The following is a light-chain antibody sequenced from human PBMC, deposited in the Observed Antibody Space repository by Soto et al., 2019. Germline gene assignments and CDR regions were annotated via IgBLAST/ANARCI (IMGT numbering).Light chain of an antibody. CDR1: QSVSSSN. V-gene: IGKV3-20*01. J-gene: IGKJ1*01. CDR3: QQYGSSGT. Sequence: DIVFTQSPGTLSLSPGERATLSCRASQSVSSSNLAWYHPKPAKAPRLLIYAASRRAPGIPESFSCSGSGTDFTLTISRLEPEDFAVHYCQQYGSSGTFGQGTKVDI. CDR2: AAS.